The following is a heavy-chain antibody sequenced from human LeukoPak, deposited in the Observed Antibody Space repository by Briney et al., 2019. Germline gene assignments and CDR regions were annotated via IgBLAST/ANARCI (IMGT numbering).Heavy chain of an antibody. J-gene: IGHJ2*01. CDR1: GYTFTSYG. Sequence: ASVKVSCKASGYTFTSYGISWVRQAPGQGLEWMGWISAYNGNTNYAQKLQGRVTMTTDTSTSTAYMELRSLRSDDTAVYYCARYRYCLSSWCPGRERYFDLWGRGTLVTVSS. D-gene: IGHD2-15*01. CDR2: ISAYNGNT. CDR3: ARYRYCLSSWCPGRERYFDL. V-gene: IGHV1-18*01.